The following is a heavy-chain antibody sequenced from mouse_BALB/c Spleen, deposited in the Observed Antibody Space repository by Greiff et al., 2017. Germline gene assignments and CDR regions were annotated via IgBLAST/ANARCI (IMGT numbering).Heavy chain of an antibody. V-gene: IGHV1-87*01. CDR2: IYPGDGDT. D-gene: IGHD1-1*01. CDR3: ARYYGSSYAMDD. CDR1: GYTFTSYW. Sequence: VQLVESGAELVRPGASVKLSCKASGYTFTSYWMQWVKQRPGQGLEWIGAIYPGDGDTRYTQKFKGKATLTADKSSSTAYMQLSSLASEDSAVYYSARYYGSSYAMDDWGQGTSVTVSS. J-gene: IGHJ4*01.